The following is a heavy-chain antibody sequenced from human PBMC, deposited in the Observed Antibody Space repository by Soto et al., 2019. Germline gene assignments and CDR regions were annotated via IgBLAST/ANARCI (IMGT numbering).Heavy chain of an antibody. D-gene: IGHD5-12*01. CDR3: ARGEGHNYFYSDY. J-gene: IGHJ4*02. V-gene: IGHV3-23*01. CDR1: GFIFSSYA. Sequence: GGSLRLSCATSGFIFSSYAMSWVRQAPGKGLEWVSAISASGATPYYADSVRGRFTISRDNSKSTLYLQVNSLRAGDTAVYYCARGEGHNYFYSDYWGQGTLVTVSS. CDR2: ISASGATP.